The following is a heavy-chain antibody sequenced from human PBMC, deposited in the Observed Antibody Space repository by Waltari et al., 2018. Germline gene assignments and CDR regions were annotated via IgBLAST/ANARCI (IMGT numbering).Heavy chain of an antibody. Sequence: QVQLQESGPGLVKPSEILSLTCPVSGYSISSGYYWGWLRQPPGKGLEWIGSIYHRGSTYYNPSLKSRVTISVDTSKNQFSLKLSSVTAADTAVYYCARSMTTVTTFRYWGQGTLVTVSS. CDR1: GYSISSGYY. CDR3: ARSMTTVTTFRY. D-gene: IGHD4-17*01. CDR2: IYHRGST. V-gene: IGHV4-38-2*01. J-gene: IGHJ4*02.